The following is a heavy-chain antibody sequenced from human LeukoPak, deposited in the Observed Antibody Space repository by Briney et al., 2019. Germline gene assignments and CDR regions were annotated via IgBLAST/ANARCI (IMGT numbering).Heavy chain of an antibody. CDR3: AREYCSSTSCLGWFDP. J-gene: IGHJ5*02. Sequence: ASVKVSCKASGYTFTSYGISWVRQAPGQGLEWMGWISAYNGNANYAQKLQGRVTMTTDTSTSTAYMELSSLRSEDTAVYYCAREYCSSTSCLGWFDPWGQGTLVTVSS. D-gene: IGHD2-2*01. V-gene: IGHV1-18*01. CDR2: ISAYNGNA. CDR1: GYTFTSYG.